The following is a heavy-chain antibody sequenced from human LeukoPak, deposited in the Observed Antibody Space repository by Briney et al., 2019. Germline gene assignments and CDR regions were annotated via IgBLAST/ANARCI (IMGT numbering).Heavy chain of an antibody. CDR3: ARLFYWNDLLDYYFDY. D-gene: IGHD1-1*01. CDR1: GYSFTSYW. Sequence: GESLKISCKGSGYSFTSYWIGWVRQMPGKGLEWMGIIYPDDSDTRYSPSFQGQVTISADKSISTAYLQWSSLKASDTAMYYCARLFYWNDLLDYYFDYWGQGTLVTVSS. V-gene: IGHV5-51*01. CDR2: IYPDDSDT. J-gene: IGHJ4*02.